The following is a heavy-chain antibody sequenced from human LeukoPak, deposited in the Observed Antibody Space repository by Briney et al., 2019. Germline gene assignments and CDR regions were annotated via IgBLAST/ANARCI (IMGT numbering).Heavy chain of an antibody. V-gene: IGHV3-23*01. CDR1: GFTFSSYA. CDR3: ASISGYSSGWLFY. Sequence: PGGSLRLSCAASGFTFSSYAMSWVRQAPGKGLEWVSAISAGGGSTYYADSVKGRFTISRDNSKNTLYLQMSSLRAEDTAVYYCASISGYSSGWLFYWGQGTLVTVSS. J-gene: IGHJ4*02. CDR2: ISAGGGST. D-gene: IGHD6-19*01.